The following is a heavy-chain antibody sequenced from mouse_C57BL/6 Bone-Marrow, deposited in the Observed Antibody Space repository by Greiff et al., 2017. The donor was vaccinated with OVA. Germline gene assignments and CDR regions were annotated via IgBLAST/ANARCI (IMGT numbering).Heavy chain of an antibody. D-gene: IGHD1-1*01. CDR2: IRLKSDNYAT. Sequence: EVKLVESGGGLVQPGGSMKLSCVASGFTFSNYWMNWVRQSPEKGLEWVAQIRLKSDNYATHYAESVKGRFTISRDDYKSSVYLQMNNLRAEDTGIYYCTGYYYGSSPYYAMDYWGQGTSVTVSS. V-gene: IGHV6-3*01. CDR3: TGYYYGSSPYYAMDY. J-gene: IGHJ4*01. CDR1: GFTFSNYW.